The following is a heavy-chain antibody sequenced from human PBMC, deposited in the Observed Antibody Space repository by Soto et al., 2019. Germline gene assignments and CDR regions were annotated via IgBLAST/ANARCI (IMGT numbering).Heavy chain of an antibody. Sequence: GGSLRLSCAASEFTFSNYGMHWVRQAPGKGLEWVAVISYDGSNKYYADSVKGRLTISRDNSKNTLYLQMNSLRAEDTAVYYCAKDKIAVAGIYYFDYWGQGTLVTVSS. CDR3: AKDKIAVAGIYYFDY. V-gene: IGHV3-30*18. CDR2: ISYDGSNK. J-gene: IGHJ4*02. CDR1: EFTFSNYG. D-gene: IGHD6-19*01.